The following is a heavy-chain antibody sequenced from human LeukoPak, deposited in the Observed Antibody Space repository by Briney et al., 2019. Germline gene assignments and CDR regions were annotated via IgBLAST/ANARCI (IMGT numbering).Heavy chain of an antibody. J-gene: IGHJ4*02. CDR1: GFTFSSYW. D-gene: IGHD3-10*01. CDR3: AKDLHYGSADY. Sequence: GGSLRLSCAASGFTFSSYWMSWVRQAPGKGLEWVANIKQDGSVKYYVDSVKGRFTISRDNAKNSLYLQMNSLRAEDTAVYYCAKDLHYGSADYWGQGTLVTVSS. CDR2: IKQDGSVK. V-gene: IGHV3-7*01.